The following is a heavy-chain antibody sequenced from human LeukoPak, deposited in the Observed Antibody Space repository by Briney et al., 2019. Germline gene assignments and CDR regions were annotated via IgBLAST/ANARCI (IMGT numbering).Heavy chain of an antibody. CDR2: FDTQEGET. Sequence: ASVKVSCKISGHTLTELSIHWVRQAPGKGLEWMGGFDTQEGETIFAQNFQGRVTMTEDTSSDTAYMELSSLTSEDTAVYYCATPPVWFGEFMSGNSILGYFQDWGQGTLVTVSS. J-gene: IGHJ1*01. CDR3: ATPPVWFGEFMSGNSILGYFQD. CDR1: GHTLTELS. D-gene: IGHD3-10*01. V-gene: IGHV1-24*01.